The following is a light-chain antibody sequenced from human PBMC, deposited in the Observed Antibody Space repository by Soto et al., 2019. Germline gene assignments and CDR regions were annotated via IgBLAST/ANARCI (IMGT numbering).Light chain of an antibody. CDR1: QSVSSSY. CDR3: EQYDSSPNT. Sequence: EIVLTQSPGTLSLSPGERATLSCRASQSVSSSYLAWYQQKPGQAPRLLIYGASSRATGIPDRFSGSGSGTDFTLTISRLEAEDFAVYYCEQYDSSPNTFGQGTKLEI. CDR2: GAS. V-gene: IGKV3-20*01. J-gene: IGKJ2*01.